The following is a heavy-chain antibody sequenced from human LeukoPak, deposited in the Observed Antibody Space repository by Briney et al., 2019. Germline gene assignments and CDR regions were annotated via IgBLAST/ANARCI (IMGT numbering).Heavy chain of an antibody. CDR3: ARSPIAADSHYYYYGMDV. J-gene: IGHJ6*02. D-gene: IGHD6-13*01. CDR2: INPNSGGT. Sequence: ASVKVSCKASGYTFTGYYMHWVRQAPGQGLEWMGWINPNSGGTNYAQKFQGRVTMTRDTSISTAYMELSRLRSDDTAVYYCARSPIAADSHYYYYGMDVWGQGTTVTVSS. V-gene: IGHV1-2*02. CDR1: GYTFTGYY.